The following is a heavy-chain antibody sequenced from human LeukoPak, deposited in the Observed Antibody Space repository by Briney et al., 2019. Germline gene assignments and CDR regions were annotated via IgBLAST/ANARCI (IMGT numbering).Heavy chain of an antibody. CDR3: ARIDYSNFDY. J-gene: IGHJ4*02. Sequence: SETLSLTCAVSGGSISSYYWSWIRQPPGKGLEWIGYIYYSGSTNYNPSLKSRVTISVDTSKNQFSLKLSSVTAADTAVYYCARIDYSNFDYWGQGTLVTVSS. D-gene: IGHD4-11*01. V-gene: IGHV4-59*01. CDR1: GGSISSYY. CDR2: IYYSGST.